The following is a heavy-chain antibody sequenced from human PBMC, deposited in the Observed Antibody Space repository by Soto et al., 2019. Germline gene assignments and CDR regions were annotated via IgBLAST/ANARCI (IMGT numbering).Heavy chain of an antibody. V-gene: IGHV1-46*01. CDR1: GYTFTSYY. CDR2: INPSGGST. D-gene: IGHD3-3*01. J-gene: IGHJ3*02. Sequence: ASVKVSCKASGYTFTSYYMHWVRQAPGQGLEWMGIINPSGGSTSYAQKFQGRVTMTRDTSTSIVYMELSSLRSEDTAVYYCASSYVFGVANDIWGQGTMVTVSS. CDR3: ASSYVFGVANDI.